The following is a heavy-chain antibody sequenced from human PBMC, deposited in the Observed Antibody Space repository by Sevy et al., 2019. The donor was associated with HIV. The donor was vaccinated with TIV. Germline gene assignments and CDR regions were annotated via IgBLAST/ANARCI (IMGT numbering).Heavy chain of an antibody. CDR2: ISSDGSDR. D-gene: IGHD6-13*01. CDR1: GFIFSNYG. Sequence: GGSLRLSCAASGFIFSNYGMHWVRRAPGKGLEWVAVISSDGSDRDYADSVKGRFTISRDNSKDTLDLQMNSLRADDTAVYYCANSWGRYDGSSWIYYYYDMDVWGQGTKVTVSS. CDR3: ANSWGRYDGSSWIYYYYDMDV. J-gene: IGHJ6*02. V-gene: IGHV3-30*18.